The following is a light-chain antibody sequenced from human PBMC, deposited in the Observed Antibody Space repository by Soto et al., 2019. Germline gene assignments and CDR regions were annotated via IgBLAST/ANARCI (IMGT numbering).Light chain of an antibody. Sequence: EIVTTQSPATLSVSPGERATLSCRASQSVRSNYLSWYQQKPGQAPRLLIYGASTRATGFPASFSGSGSGTEFTLTISSLQSEDFAVYYCQQSSSWPFTFGGGTKV. V-gene: IGKV3-15*01. CDR2: GAS. J-gene: IGKJ4*01. CDR1: QSVRSN. CDR3: QQSSSWPFT.